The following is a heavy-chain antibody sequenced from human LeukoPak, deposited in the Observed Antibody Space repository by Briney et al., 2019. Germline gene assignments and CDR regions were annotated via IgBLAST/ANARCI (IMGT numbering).Heavy chain of an antibody. CDR1: GYTLTELS. D-gene: IGHD2-2*01. Sequence: ASVKVSCKVSGYTLTELSMHWVRQAPGKGLEWMGGFDPEDGEAVYAQKFQGRVTITADKSTSTAYMELSSLRSEDTAVYYCARGYSTSYYYYMDVWGKGTTVTVSS. J-gene: IGHJ6*03. CDR3: ARGYSTSYYYYMDV. V-gene: IGHV1-24*01. CDR2: FDPEDGEA.